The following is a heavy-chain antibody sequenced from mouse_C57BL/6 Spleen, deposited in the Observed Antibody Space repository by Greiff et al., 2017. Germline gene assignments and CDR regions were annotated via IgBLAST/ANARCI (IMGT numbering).Heavy chain of an antibody. J-gene: IGHJ2*01. CDR2: IHPNSGST. D-gene: IGHD4-1*01. V-gene: IGHV1-64*01. Sequence: QVQLQQPGAELVKPGASVKLSCKASGYTFTSYWMHWVKQRPGQGLEWIGMIHPNSGSTNYNEKFKSKATLTVDKSSSTAYMQLSSLTSEDSAVYYCARDGGNYVTGTGYFDYWGQGTTLTVSS. CDR3: ARDGGNYVTGTGYFDY. CDR1: GYTFTSYW.